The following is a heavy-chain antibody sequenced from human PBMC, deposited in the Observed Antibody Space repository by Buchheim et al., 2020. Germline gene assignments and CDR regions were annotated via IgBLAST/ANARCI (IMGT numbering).Heavy chain of an antibody. V-gene: IGHV3-48*01. J-gene: IGHJ4*02. CDR3: ARHGCSSTSCYDY. CDR1: GFTFSSYS. CDR2: ISSSSSTI. D-gene: IGHD2-2*01. Sequence: EVQLVESGGGLVQPGGSLRLSCATSGFTFSSYSMNWVRQAPGKGLEWVSYISSSSSTIYYADSVKGRFTITRDNAKNSLYLQMNSLRAEDTAVYYCARHGCSSTSCYDYWGQGTL.